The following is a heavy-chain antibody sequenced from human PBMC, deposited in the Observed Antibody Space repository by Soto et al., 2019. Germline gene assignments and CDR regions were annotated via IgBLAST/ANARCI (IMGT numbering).Heavy chain of an antibody. D-gene: IGHD4-17*01. V-gene: IGHV5-51*01. CDR1: GYNFATYW. CDR2: IYPGDSDS. CDR3: ARHGFYGDYASNYFDP. Sequence: LKISCEGFGYNFATYWIAWVRQMPGKGLEYMGIIYPGDSDSRYSPSFQGQVTFSADKSISTAYMQWSSLKASDTAMYYCARHGFYGDYASNYFDPWGQGTLVTVSS. J-gene: IGHJ5*02.